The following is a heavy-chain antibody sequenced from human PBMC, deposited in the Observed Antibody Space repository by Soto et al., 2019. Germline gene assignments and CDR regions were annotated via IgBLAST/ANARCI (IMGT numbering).Heavy chain of an antibody. CDR1: GFTFSSYG. CDR3: AKVLWTWIQLWSPFDY. D-gene: IGHD5-18*01. J-gene: IGHJ4*02. Sequence: QVQLVESGGGVVQPGRSLRLSCAASGFTFSSYGMHWVRQAPGKGLEWVAVISYDGSNKYYADSVKGRFTISRDNSKNTLYLQMNSLRAEDTAVYYCAKVLWTWIQLWSPFDYWGQGTLVTVSS. CDR2: ISYDGSNK. V-gene: IGHV3-30*18.